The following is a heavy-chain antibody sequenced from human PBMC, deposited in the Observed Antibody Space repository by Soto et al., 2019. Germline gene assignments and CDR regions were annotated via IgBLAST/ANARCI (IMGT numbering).Heavy chain of an antibody. CDR2: ISGSGGST. V-gene: IGHV3-23*01. CDR1: GFTFSSYA. D-gene: IGHD2-2*01. Sequence: GGSLRLSCAASGFTFSSYAMSWVRQAPGKGLEWVSAISGSGGSTYYADSVKGRFTISRDNSKNTLYLQMNSLRAEDTAVYYCAKHRREGYCSSTSCRTPFDPWGQGTLVTVSS. CDR3: AKHRREGYCSSTSCRTPFDP. J-gene: IGHJ5*02.